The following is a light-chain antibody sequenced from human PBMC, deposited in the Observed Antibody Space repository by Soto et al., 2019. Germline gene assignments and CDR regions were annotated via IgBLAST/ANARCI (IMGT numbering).Light chain of an antibody. CDR3: QQYNSYSTWT. CDR1: QSISSW. J-gene: IGKJ1*01. Sequence: DIQMTQSPSTLSASVGDRVTITCPASQSISSWLAWYQQKPGKAPKLLIYDASSLESGVPSRFSGSGSGTEFTLTISSLQPDDFATYYCQQYNSYSTWTFGQGTKVDIK. CDR2: DAS. V-gene: IGKV1-5*01.